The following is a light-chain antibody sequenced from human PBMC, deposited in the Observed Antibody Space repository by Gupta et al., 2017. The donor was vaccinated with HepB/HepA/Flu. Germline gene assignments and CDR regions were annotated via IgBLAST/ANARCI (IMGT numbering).Light chain of an antibody. CDR2: DVS. CDR1: SSDVGAYNY. J-gene: IGLJ3*02. V-gene: IGLV2-14*03. CDR3: SSYTKNSTWV. Sequence: QSALTPPAPVSESPGQSITISCTGTSSDVGAYNYVYWYQQHPGKAHKLLIYDVSNRPSGVFTRFSGSKSGNTASLTISERLAEDEADYYCSSYTKNSTWVFGGGTKLTVL.